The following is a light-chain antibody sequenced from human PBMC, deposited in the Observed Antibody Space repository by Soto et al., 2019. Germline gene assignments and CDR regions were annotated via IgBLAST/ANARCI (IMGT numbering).Light chain of an antibody. J-gene: IGKJ1*01. CDR1: QSISSW. Sequence: DIQMTQSPSTLSASVGDRVTITCRASQSISSWLAWYQQKPGKAPKLLIYDASSLESGVPSRFSGSGSGTEFTLTISSLQPDEFATYYCQQYDSYPGTVGQGTKVDIK. CDR3: QQYDSYPGT. V-gene: IGKV1-5*01. CDR2: DAS.